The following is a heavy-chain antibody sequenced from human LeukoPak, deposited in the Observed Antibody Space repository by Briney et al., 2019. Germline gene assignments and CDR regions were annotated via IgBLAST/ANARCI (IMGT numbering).Heavy chain of an antibody. V-gene: IGHV1-8*03. CDR1: GYTFTSYD. CDR3: ARRVGSYGYSEPTILNWFDP. J-gene: IGHJ5*02. Sequence: ASVKVSCKASGYTFTSYDINWVRQATGQGLEWMGWMNPNSGNTGYAQKFQGRVTITRNTSISTAYMELSSLRSEDTAVYYCARRVGSYGYSEPTILNWFDPWGQGTLVTVSS. CDR2: MNPNSGNT. D-gene: IGHD5-18*01.